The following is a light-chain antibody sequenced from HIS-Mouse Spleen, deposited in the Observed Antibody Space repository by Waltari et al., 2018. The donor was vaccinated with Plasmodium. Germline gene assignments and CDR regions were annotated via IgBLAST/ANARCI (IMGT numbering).Light chain of an antibody. CDR3: QQYNSYYT. J-gene: IGKJ2*01. Sequence: DIQMTQSPSTLSASVGDRVTITCRASQSISSLLAWYQKKAGKAPNLLFYKASSLESGVPSMFSGSGSVTEFTLTISSLQPDDFATYYCQQYNSYYTFGQGTKLEIK. CDR2: KAS. CDR1: QSISSL. V-gene: IGKV1-5*03.